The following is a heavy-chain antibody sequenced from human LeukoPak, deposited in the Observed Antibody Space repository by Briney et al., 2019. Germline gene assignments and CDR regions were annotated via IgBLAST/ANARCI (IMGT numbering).Heavy chain of an antibody. CDR2: ISAYNGNT. J-gene: IGHJ6*02. CDR3: AREDYYYYYGMDV. V-gene: IGHV1-18*01. CDR1: GYTFTSYG. Sequence: ASVKVSCKASGYTFTSYGISWVRQTPGQGREWMGWISAYNGNTNYAQKLRGRVTMTTDTSTSTAYMELRSLRSDDTAVYYCAREDYYYYYGMDVWGQGTTVTVSS.